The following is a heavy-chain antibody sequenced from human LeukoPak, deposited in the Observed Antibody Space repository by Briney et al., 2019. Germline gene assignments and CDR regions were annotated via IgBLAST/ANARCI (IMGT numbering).Heavy chain of an antibody. J-gene: IGHJ5*02. D-gene: IGHD3-10*01. CDR3: ARTGGAGSPSDT. V-gene: IGHV3-11*01. Sequence: PGGSLRLSCAASGFIFSDYYMTWIRQAPGKGLEWVSYISSSGGIKYYADSVKGRFTISRDNAKNSLYLEMNSLRDDDTAVYFCARTGGAGSPSDTWGQGTLVTVSS. CDR1: GFIFSDYY. CDR2: ISSSGGIK.